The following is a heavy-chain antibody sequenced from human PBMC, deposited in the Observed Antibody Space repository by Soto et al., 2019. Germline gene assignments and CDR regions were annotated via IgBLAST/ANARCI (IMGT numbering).Heavy chain of an antibody. CDR3: ARGMQGSRYFDL. CDR2: VTNGESST. Sequence: EVQLVESGGGLVQPGGSLRLSCTASGFIFSSYWMHWVRQAPGKGLVWVSRVTNGESSTSYADSVKGRFTVSRDNARNTLNLQMDSLRVEDTAVYSCARGMQGSRYFDLWGRGTLVTVSS. CDR1: GFIFSSYW. V-gene: IGHV3-74*01. J-gene: IGHJ2*01.